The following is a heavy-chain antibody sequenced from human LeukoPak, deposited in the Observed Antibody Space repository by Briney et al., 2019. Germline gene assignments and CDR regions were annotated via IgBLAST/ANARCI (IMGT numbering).Heavy chain of an antibody. D-gene: IGHD6-13*01. J-gene: IGHJ4*02. V-gene: IGHV4-34*01. CDR1: GGSFSGYY. CDR2: IHHYGTT. CDR3: ARTFQSTVPGIAGAGTFDY. Sequence: SETLSLTCAVYGGSFSGYYWSWIRQAPEKGLGWIGEIHHYGTTNYNPSLKSRVTILIDTSKNQFSLKLNSVTAADTAVYYCARTFQSTVPGIAGAGTFDYWGQGILVTVSS.